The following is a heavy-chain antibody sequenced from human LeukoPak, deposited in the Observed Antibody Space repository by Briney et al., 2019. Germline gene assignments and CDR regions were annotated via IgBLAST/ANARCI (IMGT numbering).Heavy chain of an antibody. D-gene: IGHD3-10*01. CDR1: GDSISSSKKY. CDR2: IYYSGYT. J-gene: IGHJ4*02. Sequence: SETLPLTCTVSGDSISSSKKYWGWVRQPPGKGLEWIGSIYYSGYTYYNPSLESRVTISVDTSKNQFSLKLSSVTAADTAIYYCAKHYMGSSYNRALDYWGQGTLVTVSS. CDR3: AKHYMGSSYNRALDY. V-gene: IGHV4-39*01.